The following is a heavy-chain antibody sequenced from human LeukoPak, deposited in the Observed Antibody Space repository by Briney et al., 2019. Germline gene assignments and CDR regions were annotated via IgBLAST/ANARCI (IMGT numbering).Heavy chain of an antibody. J-gene: IGHJ4*02. D-gene: IGHD4-23*01. Sequence: GRSLRLSCAASGFTFSSYGMHWVRQAPGKGLEWVAVISYDGSNKYYADSVKGRFTISRDNSKNTPYLQMNSLRAEDTAVYYCARDRRYGGKKGNDYWGQGTLVTVSS. V-gene: IGHV3-30*03. CDR1: GFTFSSYG. CDR3: ARDRRYGGKKGNDY. CDR2: ISYDGSNK.